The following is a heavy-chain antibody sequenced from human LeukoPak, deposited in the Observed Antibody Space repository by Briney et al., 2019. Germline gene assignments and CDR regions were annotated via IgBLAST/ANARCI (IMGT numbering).Heavy chain of an antibody. CDR2: ISAYNGNT. CDR3: ARDSRFGDPSNGY. CDR1: GGTFSSYA. J-gene: IGHJ4*02. V-gene: IGHV1-18*01. Sequence: ASAKVSCKSSGGTFSSYAISWVRQAPGQGLEWMGWISAYNGNTNYAQKLQGRVTMTTDTSTSTAYMELRSLRSDDTAVYYCARDSRFGDPSNGYWGQGTLVTVSS. D-gene: IGHD3-10*01.